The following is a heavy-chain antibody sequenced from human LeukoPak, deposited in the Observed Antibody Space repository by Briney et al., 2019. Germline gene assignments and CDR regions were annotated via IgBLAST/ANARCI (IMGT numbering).Heavy chain of an antibody. CDR1: GAASSRHD. J-gene: IGHJ4*02. V-gene: IGHV4-4*07. Sequence: SETLSLTCTVSGAASSRHDWSWIRQPAGKGLEWIGRIYTTGSTNYNPSFKSRVTLSVDRSRKQFSLKLTSVTAADTAVYYCARDLDLDYWGQGTLVTVSS. D-gene: IGHD3-16*01. CDR2: IYTTGST. CDR3: ARDLDLDY.